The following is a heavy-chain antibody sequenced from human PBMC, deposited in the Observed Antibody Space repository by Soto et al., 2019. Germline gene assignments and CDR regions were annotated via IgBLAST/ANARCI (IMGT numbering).Heavy chain of an antibody. V-gene: IGHV4-59*08. CDR2: IYYSGSA. D-gene: IGHD2-21*02. Sequence: QVQLQESGPGLVRPSETLSLTCTASGGSISSYYRSWIRQPPGKGLDWIRYIYYSGSANYNPSLKSRVTISVDTSKNQFSLKLSSATAADTAVYYCASNYGGDVDYWGQGTLVTVSS. J-gene: IGHJ4*02. CDR1: GGSISSYY. CDR3: ASNYGGDVDY.